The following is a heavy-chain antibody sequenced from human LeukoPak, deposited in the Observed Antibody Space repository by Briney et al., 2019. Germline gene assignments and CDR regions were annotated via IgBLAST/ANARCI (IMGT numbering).Heavy chain of an antibody. J-gene: IGHJ4*02. D-gene: IGHD6-19*01. V-gene: IGHV3-30-3*01. CDR2: ISYDGSNK. Sequence: GGSLRLSCAASGFTFSSYAMHWVRQAPGKGLEWVAVISYDGSNKYYADSVKGRFSISRDDSKNTLFLQMNSLRAEDTAVYYCATYSDGWFKPLDYWGQRTLVTVSS. CDR3: ATYSDGWFKPLDY. CDR1: GFTFSSYA.